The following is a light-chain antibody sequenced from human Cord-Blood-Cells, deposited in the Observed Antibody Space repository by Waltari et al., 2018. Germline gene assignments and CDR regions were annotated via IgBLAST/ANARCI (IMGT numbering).Light chain of an antibody. CDR3: CSYAGSSTYV. V-gene: IGLV2-23*01. CDR1: SSDVGSYNL. CDR2: EGS. J-gene: IGLJ1*01. Sequence: SALTQPASVSGSPGQSITISCTGTSSDVGSYNLVSWYQQHPGKAPKLMIYEGSKRPSGVSNRFSGSKSGNTASLTISGLQAEDEADYYCCSYAGSSTYVFGTGIKVTVL.